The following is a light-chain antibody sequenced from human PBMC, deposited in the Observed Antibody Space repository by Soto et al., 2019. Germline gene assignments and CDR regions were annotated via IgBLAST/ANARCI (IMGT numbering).Light chain of an antibody. CDR1: QRVSSY. CDR2: DAS. V-gene: IGKV3-11*01. CDR3: QQRSNWPPLT. Sequence: EIVLTQSPATLSLSPGERATLSCRASQRVSSYLAWYQQKPGQAPSLLIYDASNRATGIPARFSGSGSGTDFTLTISSLEPEDFAVYYCQQRSNWPPLTFGQGTRLEVK. J-gene: IGKJ5*01.